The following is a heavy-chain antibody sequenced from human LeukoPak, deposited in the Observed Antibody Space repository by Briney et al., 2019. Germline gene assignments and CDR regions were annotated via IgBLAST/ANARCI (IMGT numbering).Heavy chain of an antibody. V-gene: IGHV3-23*01. CDR2: ISGGGGST. CDR1: GFTFSSYA. Sequence: VGSLRLSCAASGFTFSSYAMSWVRQAPGKGLEWVSAISGGGGSTYYAGSVKGRFTISRDNSKNTLYLQMNSLRAEDTAVYYCARYSNYPPWSGYYIPLGYWGQGTLVTVSS. CDR3: ARYSNYPPWSGYYIPLGY. D-gene: IGHD3-3*01. J-gene: IGHJ4*02.